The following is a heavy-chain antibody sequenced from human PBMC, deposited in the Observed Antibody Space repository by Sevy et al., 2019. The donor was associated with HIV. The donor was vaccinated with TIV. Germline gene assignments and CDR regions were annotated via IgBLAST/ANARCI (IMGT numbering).Heavy chain of an antibody. CDR1: GFTFSSYG. CDR2: IRYDGNNK. Sequence: GGSLRLSCAASGFTFSSYGMHWVRQAPGKGLEWVAFIRYDGNNKYYADSVKGRFTISRDNSKNTLYLQMNSLRADDTALYYCASDPAMVRGNLVYGADALDIWGQGTMVTVSS. D-gene: IGHD3-10*01. J-gene: IGHJ3*02. CDR3: ASDPAMVRGNLVYGADALDI. V-gene: IGHV3-30*02.